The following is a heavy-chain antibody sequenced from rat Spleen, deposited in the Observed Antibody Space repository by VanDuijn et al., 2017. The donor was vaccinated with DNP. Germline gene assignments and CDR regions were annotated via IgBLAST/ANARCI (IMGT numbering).Heavy chain of an antibody. CDR1: GFIFSNYD. Sequence: EVQLVESGGGPVQPGRSLKLSCVASGFIFSNYDMAWVRQAPKKGLEWVATISYDGSSTNYRDSVKGRFTISRDNAKSTLYLQMDSLRSEDTATYYCATAGSSDYWGQGVMVTVSS. CDR2: ISYDGSST. CDR3: ATAGSSDY. D-gene: IGHD4-3*01. J-gene: IGHJ2*01. V-gene: IGHV5-29*01.